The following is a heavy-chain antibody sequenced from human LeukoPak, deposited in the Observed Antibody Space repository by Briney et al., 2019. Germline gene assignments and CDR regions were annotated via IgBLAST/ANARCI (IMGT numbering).Heavy chain of an antibody. CDR3: FGYISKSNYGMDV. Sequence: PGGSLRLSCTASGFTFGDYAMNWVRQAPGKGLEWVGLIRSKSYGETTEYAASVRGRFTISRDDSRSVAYLQMNSLRAEDTAVYYCFGYISKSNYGMDVWGLGTTATVSS. D-gene: IGHD6-13*01. CDR1: GFTFGDYA. V-gene: IGHV3-49*04. CDR2: IRSKSYGETT. J-gene: IGHJ6*02.